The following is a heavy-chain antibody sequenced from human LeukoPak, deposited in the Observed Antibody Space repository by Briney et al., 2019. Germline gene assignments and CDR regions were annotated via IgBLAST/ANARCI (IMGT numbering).Heavy chain of an antibody. D-gene: IGHD4-11*01. CDR2: ISPKSGDT. J-gene: IGHJ4*02. V-gene: IGHV1-2*02. CDR1: GYTFTDYE. Sequence: GASVKVSYKASGYTFTDYEMHWVRQAPGQGLEWMGWISPKSGDTNHAQKFQGRVTMTGDTSTRTVYMEVSRLRFDDTAVYYCARAYSDYLIGDYWGQGTLVTVSS. CDR3: ARAYSDYLIGDY.